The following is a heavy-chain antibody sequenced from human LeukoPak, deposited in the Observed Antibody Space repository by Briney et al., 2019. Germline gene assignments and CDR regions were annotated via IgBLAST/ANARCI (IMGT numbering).Heavy chain of an antibody. D-gene: IGHD5-18*01. CDR1: GGSISSSSYY. CDR3: ARQFVGYSFFDY. J-gene: IGHJ4*02. V-gene: IGHV4-39*01. CDR2: IYYSGSP. Sequence: SETLSLTCTVSGGSISSSSYYWGWIRQPPGKGLEWIGSIYYSGSPYYNPSLKSRVTISVDTSKNQFSLKLSSVTAADTAVYYCARQFVGYSFFDYWGQGTLVTVSS.